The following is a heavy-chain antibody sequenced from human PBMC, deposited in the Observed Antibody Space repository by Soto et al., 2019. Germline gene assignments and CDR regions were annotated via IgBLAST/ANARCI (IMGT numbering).Heavy chain of an antibody. CDR2: ISSSSSTI. V-gene: IGHV3-48*01. J-gene: IGHJ4*02. Sequence: GGSLRLSCTASGFTFSSYAMNWVRQAPGKGLEWVSYISSSSSTIYYADSAKGRFTISRDNAKNSLYLQMNSLRAEDTAVYYCAREAVTGKANYFDSWGQGT. CDR1: GFTFSSYA. CDR3: AREAVTGKANYFDS. D-gene: IGHD4-4*01.